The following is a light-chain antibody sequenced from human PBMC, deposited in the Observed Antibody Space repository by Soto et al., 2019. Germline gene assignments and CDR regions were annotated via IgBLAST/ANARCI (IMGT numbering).Light chain of an antibody. CDR2: GAS. CDR1: RDISNS. CDR3: QQTSAFPRT. V-gene: IGKV1-12*01. J-gene: IGKJ1*01. Sequence: DIQMTQSPSSVSASVGDRLTITCRASRDISNSLAWYQQTPGKAPKLLLRGASSLHRGVSSRFGGGGAGTEFTLTISSLQPEDFATYYCQQTSAFPRTFGQGTKVDVK.